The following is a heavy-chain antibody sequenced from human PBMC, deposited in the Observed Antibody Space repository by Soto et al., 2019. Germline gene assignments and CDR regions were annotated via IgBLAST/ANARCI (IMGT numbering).Heavy chain of an antibody. CDR2: IYPGDSET. Sequence: GESLKISCEGSGYNFTTFWIGWVRQVPGKGLEWMGIIYPGDSETKYSPDFEGQVTISADRSTNTAYLQWRSLRASDTAMYYCARLGFPGAIYFDSWSLGTLVTVSS. V-gene: IGHV5-51*01. CDR1: GYNFTTFW. CDR3: ARLGFPGAIYFDS. J-gene: IGHJ4*02.